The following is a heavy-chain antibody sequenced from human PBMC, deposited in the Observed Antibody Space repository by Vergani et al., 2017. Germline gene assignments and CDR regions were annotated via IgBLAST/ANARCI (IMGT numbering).Heavy chain of an antibody. D-gene: IGHD1-1*01. CDR3: ANYPCISTTLHYSAMDV. Sequence: LEESGGGSVKPGGSLRLSCAASGFKFSDHYMSWIRQAPGKGLEWVSHISPGASTVSYTDSVTGRFTVSRDNNNNSLTLDMTTLRVEDTAVYYCANYPCISTTLHYSAMDVWCQGPTVTFSS. CDR2: ISPGASTV. CDR1: GFKFSDHY. V-gene: IGHV3-11*04. J-gene: IGHJ6*02.